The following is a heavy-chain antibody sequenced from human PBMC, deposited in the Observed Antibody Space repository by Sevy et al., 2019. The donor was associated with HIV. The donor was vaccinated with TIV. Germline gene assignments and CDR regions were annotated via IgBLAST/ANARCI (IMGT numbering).Heavy chain of an antibody. CDR2: MYYSGAT. J-gene: IGHJ4*02. CDR1: GGSISSSNYC. Sequence: SETLSLTCNVSGGSISSSNYCWGWIRQPPGKGLEWIGSMYYSGATFYNPSLKNRVTISGDRSKNQYFLKLTSVTAADTAVYYCAREGPGYTYGRPEFDYWGQGTLVTVSS. V-gene: IGHV4-39*02. CDR3: AREGPGYTYGRPEFDY. D-gene: IGHD5-18*01.